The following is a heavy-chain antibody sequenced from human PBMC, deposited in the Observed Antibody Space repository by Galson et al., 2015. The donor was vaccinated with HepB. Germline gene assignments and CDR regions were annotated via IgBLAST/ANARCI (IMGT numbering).Heavy chain of an antibody. V-gene: IGHV3-15*01. CDR1: GFTFINAW. CDR2: IKSKTDGGTT. D-gene: IGHD4-17*01. J-gene: IGHJ6*02. CDR3: TTVCGDYAPGHYYYGMDV. Sequence: SLRLSCAASGFTFINAWMTWVRQAPGKGLEWVGRIKSKTDGGTTDYAAPVKGRFTISRDDSKNTLYLQMNSLKTEDTAVYYCTTVCGDYAPGHYYYGMDVWGQGTTVTVSS.